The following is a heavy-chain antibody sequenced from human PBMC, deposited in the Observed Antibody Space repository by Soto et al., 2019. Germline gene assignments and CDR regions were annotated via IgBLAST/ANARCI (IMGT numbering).Heavy chain of an antibody. Sequence: QLQLQESGPGLVKPSETLSLTCTVSGGSISSSSYYWGWIRQPPGKGLEWIGSIYYSGSTYYNPSLKSRVTISVDTSKNQFSLKLSSVTAADTAVYYCARLGGSYYSSPAAFDIWGQGTMVTVSS. CDR3: ARLGGSYYSSPAAFDI. V-gene: IGHV4-39*01. D-gene: IGHD1-26*01. CDR2: IYYSGST. CDR1: GGSISSSSYY. J-gene: IGHJ3*02.